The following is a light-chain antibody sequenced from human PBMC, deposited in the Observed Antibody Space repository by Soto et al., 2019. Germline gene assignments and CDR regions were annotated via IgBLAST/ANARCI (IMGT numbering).Light chain of an antibody. J-gene: IGLJ2*01. CDR3: QSYDTSLNVVL. CDR2: GNS. V-gene: IGLV1-40*01. Sequence: QTVVTLPPSVSGAPGQRVTISCTGSSSNIGAGYDVHWYQQLPGTAPKLLIFGNSNRPEGVTDRFSGSSSGTSASLAITGVQAEDEADYYCQSYDTSLNVVLFGGGTKVTVL. CDR1: SSNIGAGYD.